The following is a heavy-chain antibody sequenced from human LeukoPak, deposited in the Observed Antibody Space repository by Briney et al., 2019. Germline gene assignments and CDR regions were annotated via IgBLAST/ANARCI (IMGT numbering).Heavy chain of an antibody. D-gene: IGHD5-18*01. J-gene: IGHJ3*02. V-gene: IGHV4-39*01. Sequence: SETLSLTRTVSLGSLSISSFYGGWIRHPPGKGLEWVGSIYYSGSTYYTPSLMSRVTISVDTSKNQFSLKLSSVTAADTAVYYCARHQSDTADAFDIWGQGTMVTASS. CDR1: LGSLSISSFY. CDR2: IYYSGST. CDR3: ARHQSDTADAFDI.